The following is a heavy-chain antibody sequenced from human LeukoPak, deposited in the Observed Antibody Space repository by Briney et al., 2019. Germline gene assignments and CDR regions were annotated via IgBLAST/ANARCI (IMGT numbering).Heavy chain of an antibody. D-gene: IGHD1-14*01. J-gene: IGHJ4*02. V-gene: IGHV4-59*04. CDR3: ARHRSAGISHAFDY. Sequence: PSETLSLTCTVSGDSIGGYYWSWVRQPPGKGLEWIGNIYYSGSTYYSPSLKTRVTVSIDTSTNQFSLSLTSVTAADTAVYYCARHRSAGISHAFDYWGQGILVTVSS. CDR2: IYYSGST. CDR1: GDSIGGYY.